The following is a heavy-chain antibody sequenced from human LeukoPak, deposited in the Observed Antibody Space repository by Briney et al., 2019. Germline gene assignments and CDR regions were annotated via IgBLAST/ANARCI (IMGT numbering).Heavy chain of an antibody. CDR1: GGSLSTHH. V-gene: IGHV4-59*11. CDR3: ARGYDSGAYYPFNY. J-gene: IGHJ4*02. D-gene: IGHD3-22*01. CDR2: ISDSGST. Sequence: SETLSLTCVVSGGSLSTHHWSWIRQSPGRGLEWIGYISDSGSTNYNPSLKSRVTISVDTSKNQFSLMLSSVTAADTAVYYCARGYDSGAYYPFNYWGQGTLVTVSS.